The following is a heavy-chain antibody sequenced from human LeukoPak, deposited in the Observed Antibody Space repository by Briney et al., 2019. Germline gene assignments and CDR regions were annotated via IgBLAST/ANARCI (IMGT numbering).Heavy chain of an antibody. CDR3: AADASGDDSSGYYHGNWFDP. CDR1: GYTFTSYY. V-gene: IGHV1-46*01. J-gene: IGHJ5*02. D-gene: IGHD3-22*01. CDR2: INPSGGST. Sequence: ASVKVSCKASGYTFTSYYMHWVRQAPGQGLEWMGIINPSGGSTSYAQKFQGRVTMTRDMSTSTAYMELSSLRSEDTAVYYCAADASGDDSSGYYHGNWFDPWGQGTLVTVSS.